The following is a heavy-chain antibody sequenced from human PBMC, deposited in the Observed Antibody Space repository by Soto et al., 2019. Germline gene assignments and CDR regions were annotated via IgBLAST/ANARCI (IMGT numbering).Heavy chain of an antibody. CDR2: ISGSGGST. CDR1: GFTFSSYA. D-gene: IGHD4-17*01. CDR3: AKDIPHDYGDYVLEGFDY. Sequence: EVQLLESGGGSVQPGGSLRLSCAASGFTFSSYAMSWVRQAPGKGLEWVSAISGSGGSTYYADSVKGRFTISRDNSKNTLYLQMNSLRAEDTAVYYCAKDIPHDYGDYVLEGFDYWGQGTLVTVSS. V-gene: IGHV3-23*01. J-gene: IGHJ4*02.